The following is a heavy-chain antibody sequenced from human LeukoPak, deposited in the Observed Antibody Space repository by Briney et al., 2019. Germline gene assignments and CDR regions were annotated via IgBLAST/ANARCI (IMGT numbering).Heavy chain of an antibody. Sequence: GGSLRLSCAASGFTFSNYGMHWVRQAPGQGLEWVANIKQDGSEKFCVDSVKGRFTISRDNAENSLYLHMNSLRAEDTAVYYCARGLWSGTYWGQGSLVTVSS. D-gene: IGHD3-10*01. CDR3: ARGLWSGTY. CDR2: IKQDGSEK. V-gene: IGHV3-7*01. J-gene: IGHJ4*02. CDR1: GFTFSNYG.